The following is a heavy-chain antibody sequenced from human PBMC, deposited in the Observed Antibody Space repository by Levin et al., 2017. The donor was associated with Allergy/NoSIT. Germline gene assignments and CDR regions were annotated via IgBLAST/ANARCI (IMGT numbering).Heavy chain of an antibody. D-gene: IGHD2-8*02. CDR2: IYYSGST. CDR3: ARVSGSGLLVPVFDY. V-gene: IGHV4-59*01. CDR1: GGSISSYY. Sequence: SQTLSLTCTVSGGSISSYYWSWIRQPPGKGLEWIGYIYYSGSTNYNPSLKSRVTISVDTSKNQFSLKLSSVTAADTAVYYCARVSGSGLLVPVFDYWGQGTLVTVSS. J-gene: IGHJ4*02.